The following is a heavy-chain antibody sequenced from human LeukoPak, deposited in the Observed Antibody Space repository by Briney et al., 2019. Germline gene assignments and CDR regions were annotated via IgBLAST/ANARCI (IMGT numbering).Heavy chain of an antibody. CDR2: IRAYNGKT. V-gene: IGHV1-18*01. CDR3: ARAGDDYSNYV. Sequence: SVNDSFKASGYTYTSYGISWVRQAAGQRLEGMGWIRAYNGKTKYAQKLQGRVTITTDKSTSTAYMELRSLRSDDTAVYYCARAGDDYSNYVWGQGTLVTVSS. CDR1: GYTYTSYG. J-gene: IGHJ4*02. D-gene: IGHD4-11*01.